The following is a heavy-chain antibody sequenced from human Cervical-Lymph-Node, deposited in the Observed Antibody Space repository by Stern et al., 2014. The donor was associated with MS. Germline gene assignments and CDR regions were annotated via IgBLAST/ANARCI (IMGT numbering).Heavy chain of an antibody. CDR1: GYTFSNSW. D-gene: IGHD2-8*02. Sequence: EVQLVESGAEVKKPGESLKISCKGSGYTFSNSWIGWVRQMPGRGLEWMGIIYPGDSGTRYSPSFQGQIPISADKSISTAYLQWNSLKASDTAIFYCARGSAGAGAFFDYWGQGTLVTVSS. V-gene: IGHV5-51*01. CDR2: IYPGDSGT. CDR3: ARGSAGAGAFFDY. J-gene: IGHJ4*02.